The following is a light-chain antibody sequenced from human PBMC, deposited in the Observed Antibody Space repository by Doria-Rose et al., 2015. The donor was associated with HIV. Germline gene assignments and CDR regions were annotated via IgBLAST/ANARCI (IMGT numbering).Light chain of an antibody. V-gene: IGKV3-20*01. Sequence: TRSPGTLSLSPGERATLSCRASQSFSSTYLAWYQQKPGQAPSLLIYDGSTRATGIPDRFSASGSGTDFTLTINRLEPEDFALYYCHQYGTSWTFGQGTEVEI. CDR1: QSFSSTY. CDR3: HQYGTSWT. J-gene: IGKJ1*01. CDR2: DGS.